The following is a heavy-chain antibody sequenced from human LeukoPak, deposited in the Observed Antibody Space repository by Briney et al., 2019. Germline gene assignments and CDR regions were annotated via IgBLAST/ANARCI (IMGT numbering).Heavy chain of an antibody. CDR3: VREWELSKIVVFAY. CDR2: MSAYQGKT. D-gene: IGHD1-26*01. Sequence: ASVKVSSKPSGYTFPIFGTSSVCQTPGQGLEWLGWMSAYQGKTDYAQTFQGRVSMTRDTSTSTAYMELRSLRADDTAVYYCVREWELSKIVVFAYWGQGTLVTLSS. J-gene: IGHJ4*02. CDR1: GYTFPIFG. V-gene: IGHV1-18*01.